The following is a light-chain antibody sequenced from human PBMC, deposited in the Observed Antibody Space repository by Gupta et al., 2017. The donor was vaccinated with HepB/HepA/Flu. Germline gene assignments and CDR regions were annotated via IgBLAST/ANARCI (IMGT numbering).Light chain of an antibody. CDR2: KAS. CDR3: QQENSSSWT. CDR1: QSISSW. J-gene: IGKJ1*01. Sequence: DIQMTQSPSTLSASVGDRVTITCRASQSISSWLAWYQQKPGKAPKLLIYKASRVESGVPSRFSGSGSGTXFTLTIXSRQPDDFATYYCQQENSSSWTFGXGTKVEIK. V-gene: IGKV1-5*03.